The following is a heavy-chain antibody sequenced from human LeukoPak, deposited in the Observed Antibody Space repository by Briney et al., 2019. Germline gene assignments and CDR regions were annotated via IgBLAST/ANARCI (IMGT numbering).Heavy chain of an antibody. J-gene: IGHJ4*02. Sequence: GGSLRLSCAASGFTLSSYAMSWVRQAPGKGLEWVSAISGSGGSTYYADSVKGRFTISRDNSKNTLYLQMNSLRVEDTAVYYCAKVPYYYDSSGYYSIFDYWGQGTLATVSS. CDR1: GFTLSSYA. D-gene: IGHD3-22*01. CDR2: ISGSGGST. CDR3: AKVPYYYDSSGYYSIFDY. V-gene: IGHV3-23*01.